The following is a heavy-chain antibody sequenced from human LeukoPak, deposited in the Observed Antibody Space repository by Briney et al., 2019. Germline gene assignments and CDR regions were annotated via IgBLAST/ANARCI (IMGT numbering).Heavy chain of an antibody. CDR3: TRAGQWTYGFQDY. V-gene: IGHV3-66*01. CDR2: SYSGGST. D-gene: IGHD3-10*01. J-gene: IGHJ4*02. Sequence: PGGSLRLSCAASGFIFSTYYMSWVRQAPGKGLEWVSISYSGGSTYYADSVKGRFTISRDSSKDTLHLQMNSLRAEDTAVYYCTRAGQWTYGFQDYWGQGTLVTVSS. CDR1: GFIFSTYY.